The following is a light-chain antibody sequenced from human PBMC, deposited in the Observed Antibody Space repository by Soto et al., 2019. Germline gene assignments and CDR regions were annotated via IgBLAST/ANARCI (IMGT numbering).Light chain of an antibody. CDR1: QIISYY. CDR2: TTS. V-gene: IGKV1-39*01. Sequence: DIQMTHSPSSLSASVGDRVTITFLASQIISYYLNWYQQKPGRDNRLMIYTTSSLQSGVKYKFSGSAYGTDFNLTIRSLQPEDFATYYCQKSYSNPITFGQGTRLEIK. J-gene: IGKJ5*01. CDR3: QKSYSNPIT.